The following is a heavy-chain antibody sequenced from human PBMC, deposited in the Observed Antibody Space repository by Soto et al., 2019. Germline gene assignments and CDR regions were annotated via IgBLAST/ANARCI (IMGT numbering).Heavy chain of an antibody. J-gene: IGHJ6*04. CDR2: VSYDGSFK. CDR1: GFTLSKFR. V-gene: IGHV3-30*18. Sequence: PGGSLRLSCEASGFTLSKFRIHWVRQAPGKGLEWVAVVSYDGSFKYYADSVKGRFTISRDNSKNPLYLQMNSLRPEDTAFYYCAKDSDQLLFDYYYYGMDVWGKGTTVTVSS. D-gene: IGHD2-2*01. CDR3: AKDSDQLLFDYYYYGMDV.